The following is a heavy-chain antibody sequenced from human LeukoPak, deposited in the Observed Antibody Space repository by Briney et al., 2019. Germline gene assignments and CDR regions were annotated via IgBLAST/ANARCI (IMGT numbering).Heavy chain of an antibody. CDR3: ARDDPWGYYDS. CDR2: IKQDGSAR. J-gene: IGHJ4*02. CDR1: GFTFTNFW. Sequence: PGGSLRLSCAASGFTFTNFWMTWIRQAPGKGLEWVANIKQDGSARNHVDSVKGRFTISRGNAKNSVFLEMNSLRDEDTAVYYCARDDPWGYYDSWGQGTLVTVSS. V-gene: IGHV3-7*01. D-gene: IGHD7-27*01.